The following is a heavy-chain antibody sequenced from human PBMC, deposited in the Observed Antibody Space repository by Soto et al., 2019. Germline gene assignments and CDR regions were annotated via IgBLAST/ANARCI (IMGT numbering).Heavy chain of an antibody. Sequence: EVQLVESGGGLVQPGRSLRLSCAASGFTFDDFAMHWVRQAPGKGLEWVSGISWNGATMGYGDSVSGRFTISRDNTKNSLYLQMNSLKPEDTDLYYCAKDNGGYYDSSGNFEYWGQGTLVTVSS. D-gene: IGHD3-22*01. CDR2: ISWNGATM. J-gene: IGHJ4*02. CDR3: AKDNGGYYDSSGNFEY. V-gene: IGHV3-9*01. CDR1: GFTFDDFA.